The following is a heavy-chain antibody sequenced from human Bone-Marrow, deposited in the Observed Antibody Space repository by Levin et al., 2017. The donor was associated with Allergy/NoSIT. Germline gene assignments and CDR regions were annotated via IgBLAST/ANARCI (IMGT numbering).Heavy chain of an antibody. Sequence: ASVKVSCKASGYTFTSYGISWVRQAPGQGLEWMGWISAYNGNTNYAQKLQGRVTMTTDTSTSTAYMELRSLRSDDTAVYYCARGPPLITIFGVVTKYYFDYWGQGTLVTVSS. CDR3: ARGPPLITIFGVVTKYYFDY. J-gene: IGHJ4*02. V-gene: IGHV1-18*01. CDR2: ISAYNGNT. D-gene: IGHD3-3*01. CDR1: GYTFTSYG.